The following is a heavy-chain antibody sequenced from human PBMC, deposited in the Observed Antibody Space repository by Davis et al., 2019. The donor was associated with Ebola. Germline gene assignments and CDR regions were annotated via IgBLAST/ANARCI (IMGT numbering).Heavy chain of an antibody. J-gene: IGHJ6*02. CDR1: GFTFSSYW. V-gene: IGHV3-7*01. Sequence: GESLKISCAASGFTFSSYWMSWVRQAPGKGLEWVANIDQDGNEKYYVDSVKGRFTISRDNAGNSLYLQLNSLRAEDTAVYYCARVRWFGELLGYYYGMDVWGQGTTVTVSS. CDR3: ARVRWFGELLGYYYGMDV. D-gene: IGHD3-10*01. CDR2: IDQDGNEK.